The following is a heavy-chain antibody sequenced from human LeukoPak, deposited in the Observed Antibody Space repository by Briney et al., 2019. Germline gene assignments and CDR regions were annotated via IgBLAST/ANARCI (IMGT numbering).Heavy chain of an antibody. J-gene: IGHJ4*02. V-gene: IGHV3-21*01. CDR3: ATTISFWSGSYYFDY. CDR2: ISNSNSYI. D-gene: IGHD3-3*01. Sequence: GGSLRLSCAASGFTFSSYSMNWVRQAPGKGLEWVSSISNSNSYIYYADSVKGRFTISRDNAKNSLYLQMNSLRAEDTAVYYCATTISFWSGSYYFDYWGQGTLVTVSS. CDR1: GFTFSSYS.